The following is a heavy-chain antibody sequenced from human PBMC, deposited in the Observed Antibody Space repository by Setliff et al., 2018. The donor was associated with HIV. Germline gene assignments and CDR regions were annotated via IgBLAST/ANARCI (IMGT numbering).Heavy chain of an antibody. CDR2: IGSYSGYT. D-gene: IGHD2-2*01. J-gene: IGHJ5*02. V-gene: IGHV1-18*01. CDR1: GHTPRHYG. CDR3: VRGHCNSDKCWYTWFDP. Sequence: GASVKVSCKASGHTPRHYGINWIRQAPGQGLEWMGWIGSYSGYTIYAQKFQDRLTMTTDTSTTTASMELRSLRSDDAAVYYCVRGHCNSDKCWYTWFDPWGQGTLVTVSS.